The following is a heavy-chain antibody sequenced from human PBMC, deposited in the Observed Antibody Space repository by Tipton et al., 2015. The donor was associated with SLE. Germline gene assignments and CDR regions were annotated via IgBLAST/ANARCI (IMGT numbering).Heavy chain of an antibody. V-gene: IGHV4-39*07. Sequence: TLSLTCTVSGGSVSTSRYYWGWIRQPPGQGLEWIGNIFFNGNTYCTPSLKSRATISIDMSRNQFSLRLNFVTAADTAVYYCVRQPPGGGPGYQYDMDVWGQGTAVTVSS. CDR3: VRQPPGGGPGYQYDMDV. CDR2: IFFNGNT. D-gene: IGHD1-14*01. J-gene: IGHJ6*02. CDR1: GGSVSTSRYY.